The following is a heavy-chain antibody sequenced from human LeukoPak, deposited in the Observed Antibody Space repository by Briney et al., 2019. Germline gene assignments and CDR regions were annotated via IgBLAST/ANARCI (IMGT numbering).Heavy chain of an antibody. Sequence: GRSLRLSCAASGFTFSSYWMHWVRQAPGKGLVWVSRINSDGSSTSYADSVKGRFTISRDNAKNTLYLQMNSLRAEDTAVYYCARDDSSLLWFGELLSHYYFDYWGQGTLVTVSS. J-gene: IGHJ4*02. D-gene: IGHD3-10*01. V-gene: IGHV3-74*01. CDR2: INSDGSST. CDR3: ARDDSSLLWFGELLSHYYFDY. CDR1: GFTFSSYW.